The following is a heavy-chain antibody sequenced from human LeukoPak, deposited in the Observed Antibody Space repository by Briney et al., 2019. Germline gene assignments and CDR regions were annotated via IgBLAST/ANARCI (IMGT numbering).Heavy chain of an antibody. CDR3: VHRDSKANFYGFAY. CDR2: IYWDDNE. Sequence: SGPTLVKPTQTLTLTCTFSGFSLRTNGVGVGWIRQPPGKALDWLALIYWDDNERYSPSLMGRLTITKDTSKNQVVLTMTNMDPVDTATYYCVHRDSKANFYGFAYWGQGTLVTVSS. CDR1: GFSLRTNGVG. D-gene: IGHD4-17*01. V-gene: IGHV2-5*02. J-gene: IGHJ4*02.